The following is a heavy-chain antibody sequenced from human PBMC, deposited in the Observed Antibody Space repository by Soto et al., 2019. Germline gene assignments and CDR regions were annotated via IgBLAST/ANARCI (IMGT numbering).Heavy chain of an antibody. CDR2: INWNGGST. V-gene: IGHV3-20*04. D-gene: IGHD3-10*01. CDR3: ARGGAQLLWFGEYVDY. J-gene: IGHJ4*02. CDR1: GFTFEDYG. Sequence: GGSLRLSCAASGFTFEDYGMSWVRQAPGKGLEWVSGINWNGGSTGYADSVKGRFTISRDNAKNSLYLQMNSLRAEDTALYYCARGGAQLLWFGEYVDYWGQGTLVTVSS.